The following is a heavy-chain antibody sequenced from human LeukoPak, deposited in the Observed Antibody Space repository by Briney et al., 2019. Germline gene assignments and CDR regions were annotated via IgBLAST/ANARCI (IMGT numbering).Heavy chain of an antibody. J-gene: IGHJ5*02. CDR3: ARGVVTMVRGVTFNWFDP. V-gene: IGHV1-46*01. D-gene: IGHD3-10*01. Sequence: ASVKVSCKASGYTFTSYYTHWVRQAPGQGLEWMGIINPSGGSTSYAQKFQGRVTMTRDTSTSTVYMELSSLRSEDTAVYYCARGVVTMVRGVTFNWFDPWGQGTLVTVSS. CDR2: INPSGGST. CDR1: GYTFTSYY.